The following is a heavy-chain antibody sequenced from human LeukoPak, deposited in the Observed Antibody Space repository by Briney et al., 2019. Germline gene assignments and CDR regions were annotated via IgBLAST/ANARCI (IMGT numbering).Heavy chain of an antibody. J-gene: IGHJ4*02. CDR3: ARSCSGGSCSQMGTLH. CDR1: GFTFGSYA. V-gene: IGHV3-23*01. Sequence: GGSLRLSCAASGFTFGSYAMSWVRQAPGKGLEWVSGISDSGGSTHYADSVKGRFTISRDNSKNTLYLQMNSLRAEDTAVYYCARSCSGGSCSQMGTLHWGQGTQVTVSS. D-gene: IGHD2-15*01. CDR2: ISDSGGST.